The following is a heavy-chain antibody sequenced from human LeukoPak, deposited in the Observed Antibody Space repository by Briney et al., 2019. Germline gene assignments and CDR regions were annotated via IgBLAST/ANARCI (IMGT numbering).Heavy chain of an antibody. V-gene: IGHV5-51*01. J-gene: IGHJ4*02. CDR2: IYPGDSDT. CDR3: VRHGEYTTGWYYFDS. CDR1: GYSFTNHW. D-gene: IGHD6-19*01. Sequence: GEFLQISCKGSGYSFTNHWIGWVRQLPGKGLEWMGIIYPGDSDTRYSPSFQGQVTISVDKSISTAYLQWSSLKASDAAVYYCVRHGEYTTGWYYFDSWGQGTLVTVSS.